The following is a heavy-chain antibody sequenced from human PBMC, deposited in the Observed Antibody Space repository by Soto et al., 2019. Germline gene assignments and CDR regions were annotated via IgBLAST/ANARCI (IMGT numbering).Heavy chain of an antibody. V-gene: IGHV5-51*01. Sequence: DSLTISHMGSGYTFTTYSIGWVRRIPGQGLEWMGVTSPSDSDTRYSTSFQGQVTISADKSISTAYLQWSSLKASDTAMYYCARPREAGKYYYGMDVWGQGTTVTVSS. J-gene: IGHJ6*02. CDR2: TSPSDSDT. D-gene: IGHD6-19*01. CDR3: ARPREAGKYYYGMDV. CDR1: GYTFTTYS.